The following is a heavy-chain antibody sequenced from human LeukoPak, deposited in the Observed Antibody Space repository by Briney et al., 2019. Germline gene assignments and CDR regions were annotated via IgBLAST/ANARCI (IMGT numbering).Heavy chain of an antibody. CDR3: TRAVGDSSSHLDY. J-gene: IGHJ4*02. CDR1: GFTFGDYA. Sequence: GGSLRLSCTASGFTFGDYAMSWFRQAPGKGLEWVGFIRSKAYGGTTEYAASVKGRFTISRDDSKSIAYLQMNSLKTEDTAVYYCTRAVGDSSSHLDYWGQGTLVTVSS. D-gene: IGHD6-6*01. CDR2: IRSKAYGGTT. V-gene: IGHV3-49*03.